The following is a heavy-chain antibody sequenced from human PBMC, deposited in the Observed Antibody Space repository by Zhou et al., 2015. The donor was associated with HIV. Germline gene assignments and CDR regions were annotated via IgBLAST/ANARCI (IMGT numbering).Heavy chain of an antibody. CDR2: IIPIFGTA. D-gene: IGHD6-13*01. J-gene: IGHJ2*01. V-gene: IGHV1-69*12. CDR1: GGTFSSYA. Sequence: QVQLVQSGAEVKKPGSSVKVSCKASGGTFSSYAISWVRQAPGQGLEWMGGIIPIFGTANYAQKFQGRVTITADESTSTAYMELSSLRSEDTAVYYCARGRGPGSSSEGGSVEGWYFDLVGPWHPGHCLL. CDR3: ARGRGPGSSSEGGSVEGWYFDL.